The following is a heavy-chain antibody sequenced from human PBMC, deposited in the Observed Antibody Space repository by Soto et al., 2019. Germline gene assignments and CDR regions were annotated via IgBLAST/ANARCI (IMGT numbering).Heavy chain of an antibody. V-gene: IGHV4-59*08. Sequence: SETLSLTCTVSGGSISSYYWSWIRQPPGKGLEWIGYIYYSGSTNYNPSLKSRVTISVDTSKNQFSLKLSSVTAADTAVYYCARRTVTTSFDYWGQGTLVTVSS. CDR3: ARRTVTTSFDY. D-gene: IGHD4-17*01. CDR1: GGSISSYY. J-gene: IGHJ4*02. CDR2: IYYSGST.